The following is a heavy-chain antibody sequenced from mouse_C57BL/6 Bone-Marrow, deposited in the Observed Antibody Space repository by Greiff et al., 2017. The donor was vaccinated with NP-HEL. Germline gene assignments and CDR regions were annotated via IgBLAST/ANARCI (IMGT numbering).Heavy chain of an antibody. V-gene: IGHV1-76*01. J-gene: IGHJ1*03. D-gene: IGHD1-1*01. CDR3: TRERFITTVVARGWYFDV. CDR2: IYPGSGNT. Sequence: QVHVKQSGAELVRPGASVQLSCKASGYTFTDYYINWVKQRPGQGLEWIARIYPGSGNTYYNEKFKGKATLTADKSSSTAYMQLSSLTSEDSAVYFCTRERFITTVVARGWYFDVWGTGTTVTVSS. CDR1: GYTFTDYY.